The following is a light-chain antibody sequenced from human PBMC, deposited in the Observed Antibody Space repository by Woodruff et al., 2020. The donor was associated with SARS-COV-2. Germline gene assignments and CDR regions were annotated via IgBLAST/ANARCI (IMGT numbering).Light chain of an antibody. Sequence: SLSASVGDRDTITCRASQSISSYLNWYQQKPGKAPKLLIYAASSLQSGVPSRFSGSGSGTDFTLTISSLQPEDFATYYCLQDTNYPRTFGQGT. CDR3: LQDTNYPRT. V-gene: IGKV1-6*01. CDR2: AAS. J-gene: IGKJ1*01. CDR1: QSISSY.